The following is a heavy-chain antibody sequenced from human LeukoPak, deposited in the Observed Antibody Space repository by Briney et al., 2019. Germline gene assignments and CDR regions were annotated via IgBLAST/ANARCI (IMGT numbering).Heavy chain of an antibody. CDR2: LYYSGST. J-gene: IGHJ5*02. Sequence: TASETLSLTCTVSGGSISSSNYYWGWIRQPPGKGLEWIGSLYYSGSTYYNPSLKSRVTISVDTSKNQFSLKLSSVTAADTAVYYCARLGRITMVRGVTNWFDPWGQGTLVTVSS. CDR3: ARLGRITMVRGVTNWFDP. D-gene: IGHD3-10*01. CDR1: GGSISSSNYY. V-gene: IGHV4-39*01.